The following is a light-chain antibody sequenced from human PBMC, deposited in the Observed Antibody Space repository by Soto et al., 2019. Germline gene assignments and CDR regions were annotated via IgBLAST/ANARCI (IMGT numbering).Light chain of an antibody. V-gene: IGKV3-11*01. CDR2: DAS. CDR3: QHRNHWPT. J-gene: IGKJ4*01. CDR1: QSISSS. Sequence: EVVLTQSPAILSLSPGERATLSCRASQSISSSLAWYQHKPGRAPRLLIYDASNRATGIPARFSGSGSGTDFPLTISSLEPEDFAVYYCQHRNHWPTFGGGTKVEIK.